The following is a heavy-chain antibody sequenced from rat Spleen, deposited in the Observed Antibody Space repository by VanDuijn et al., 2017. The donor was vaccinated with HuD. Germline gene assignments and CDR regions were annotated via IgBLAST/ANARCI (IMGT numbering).Heavy chain of an antibody. D-gene: IGHD1-12*01. CDR2: ISTSGTNT. J-gene: IGHJ2*01. Sequence: EVQLVESGGGLVQPGRSMKLSCAASGFTFTNDYMAWVRQAPTKGLEWVASISTSGTNTYYRDSVKGRFTISRDNAKSTLYLQIDSLRSEDTATYYCARRYYDAPFDYWGQGVMVTVSS. V-gene: IGHV5-25*01. CDR1: GFTFTNDY. CDR3: ARRYYDAPFDY.